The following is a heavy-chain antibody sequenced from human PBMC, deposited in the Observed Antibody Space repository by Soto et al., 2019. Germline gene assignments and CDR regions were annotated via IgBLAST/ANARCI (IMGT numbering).Heavy chain of an antibody. V-gene: IGHV3-23*01. D-gene: IGHD6-13*01. CDR3: AKERYSSSWFTFDP. Sequence: RWSLRLSCAASGFTFSSYAMSWVRQAPGKGLEWVSAISGSGGSTYYADSVKGRFTISRDNSKNTLYLQMNSLRAEDTAVYYCAKERYSSSWFTFDPWGQGTLVTVSS. CDR1: GFTFSSYA. CDR2: ISGSGGST. J-gene: IGHJ5*02.